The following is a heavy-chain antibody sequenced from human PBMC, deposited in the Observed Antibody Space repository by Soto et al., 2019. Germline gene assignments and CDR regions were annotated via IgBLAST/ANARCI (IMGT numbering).Heavy chain of an antibody. CDR1: GFTFSNYA. CDR3: AKDAPSSLGAVVVANWFDP. CDR2: ISGSGGST. D-gene: IGHD3-22*01. J-gene: IGHJ5*02. V-gene: IGHV3-23*01. Sequence: EVQLLESGGGLVQPGGSLRLSCAASGFTFSNYAMSWVRQAPGKGLEWVSSISGSGGSTYYADSVKGRFIISRDNSKNTLYLQMNSLRAEDTAMYYCAKDAPSSLGAVVVANWFDPWGQGTLVTVSS.